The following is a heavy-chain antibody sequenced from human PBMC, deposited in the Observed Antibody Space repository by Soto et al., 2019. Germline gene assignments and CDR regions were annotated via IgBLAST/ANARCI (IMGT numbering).Heavy chain of an antibody. D-gene: IGHD2-15*01. Sequence: GGSLRLSCAASGFTFSDYYMTWIRQAPGKGLEWVSYISSSGSGIYYADSVKGRFTISRDNAKNSLYLQMSGLRAEDTAVFYCARAYSDAFDIWGQGTMVTVSS. J-gene: IGHJ3*02. CDR3: ARAYSDAFDI. V-gene: IGHV3-11*01. CDR1: GFTFSDYY. CDR2: ISSSGSGI.